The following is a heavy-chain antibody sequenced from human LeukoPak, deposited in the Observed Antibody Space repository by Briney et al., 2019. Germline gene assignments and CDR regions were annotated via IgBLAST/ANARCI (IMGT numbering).Heavy chain of an antibody. CDR2: IYPRDGGT. V-gene: IGHV1-46*01. Sequence: ASVKVSCKASGYTFTSNYIHWVRQAPGQGLEWMGMIYPRDGGTSYAQKFQGRVTMTRDTSTSTVYMELSSLRSEDTAVYYCARDVGYDSSGYYFDYWGQGTLVTVSS. D-gene: IGHD3-22*01. CDR1: GYTFTSNY. J-gene: IGHJ4*02. CDR3: ARDVGYDSSGYYFDY.